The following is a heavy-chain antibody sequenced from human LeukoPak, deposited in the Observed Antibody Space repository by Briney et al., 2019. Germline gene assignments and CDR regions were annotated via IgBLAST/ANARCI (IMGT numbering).Heavy chain of an antibody. D-gene: IGHD2-21*02. V-gene: IGHV3-7*01. CDR3: TSWGDTTAEYFQR. CDR2: INPDGRDT. Sequence: PGGSLRLSCAASGFISSSYWMSWVRQAPGKGLEWVAHINPDGRDTYYVDSVKGRFTISRDNAQNSMYLQMNSLRVEDTAVYYCTSWGDTTAEYFQRWGQGTLVTVSS. CDR1: GFISSSYW. J-gene: IGHJ1*01.